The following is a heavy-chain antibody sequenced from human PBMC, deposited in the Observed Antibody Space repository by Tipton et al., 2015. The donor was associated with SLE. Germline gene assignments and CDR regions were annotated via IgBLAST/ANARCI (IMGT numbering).Heavy chain of an antibody. D-gene: IGHD6-19*01. CDR2: IYTTGDT. CDR1: GGSISCHY. CDR3: ARRQWLGAFDI. J-gene: IGHJ3*02. Sequence: GLVKPSETLSLTCSVSGGSISCHYWSWIRQPAGKGLEWIGHIYTTGDTNYNPSLKSRVTISIDTSKNQFSLKLTSVTAADTAVYYCARRQWLGAFDIWGQGTMVTVSS. V-gene: IGHV4-4*08.